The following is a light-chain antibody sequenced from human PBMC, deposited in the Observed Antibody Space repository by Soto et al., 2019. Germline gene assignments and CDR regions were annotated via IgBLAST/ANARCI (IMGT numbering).Light chain of an antibody. Sequence: EIVLTQSPGTLSLSPGERATLSCRAIQSVSNNYLAWYQQKPGQAPRLLIYGASGRATGIPDRFSGSGSGTDFILTISRLEPEDFVVYYCQQYGSSPRTFGQGTKVEIK. CDR2: GAS. J-gene: IGKJ1*01. CDR3: QQYGSSPRT. CDR1: QSVSNNY. V-gene: IGKV3-20*01.